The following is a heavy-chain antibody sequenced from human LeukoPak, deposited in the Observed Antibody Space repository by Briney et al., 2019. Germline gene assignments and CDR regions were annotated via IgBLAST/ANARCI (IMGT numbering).Heavy chain of an antibody. Sequence: TSETLSLTCSVSGTSITHYFWSWIRQSAGQRLEWIGRISTHGTTTYYPSLNSRVTMSRDTSRSQVSLKLSSVTAADTAIYYCARDVTGTTNAFDIWGQGRMVTVSS. CDR1: GTSITHYF. J-gene: IGHJ3*02. CDR3: ARDVTGTTNAFDI. CDR2: ISTHGTT. V-gene: IGHV4-4*07. D-gene: IGHD1-20*01.